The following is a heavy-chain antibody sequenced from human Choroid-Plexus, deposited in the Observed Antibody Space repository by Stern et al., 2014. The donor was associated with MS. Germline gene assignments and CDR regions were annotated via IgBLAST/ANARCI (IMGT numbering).Heavy chain of an antibody. Sequence: VQLLESGSELKKPGASVKVSCRASGYKLTTYAINWVRQAPGQGLGWMGWINTKTGNPTFAQGFTGRFVFSLDTSINTAFLQISSLKAEDSALYYCATWGAGSSPPLFYWGQGTLVTVSS. J-gene: IGHJ4*02. CDR2: INTKTGNP. CDR3: ATWGAGSSPPLFY. V-gene: IGHV7-4-1*02. CDR1: GYKLTTYA. D-gene: IGHD6-6*01.